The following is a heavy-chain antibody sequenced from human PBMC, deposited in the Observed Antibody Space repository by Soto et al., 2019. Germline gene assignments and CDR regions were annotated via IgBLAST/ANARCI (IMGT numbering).Heavy chain of an antibody. V-gene: IGHV1-46*04. D-gene: IGHD3-10*01. CDR2: IDPSTGTS. CDR3: ARLSRITFIVN. Sequence: QVRLVQSGAEVKSPGTSAKVSCQTSGYTFADYSIHWVRQAPGQGLGYMGNIDPSTGTSDSAQTLQGRISMTTDASTSTVYMELNNLRSTDTAVYYCARLSRITFIVNRGQGTLVTVSS. J-gene: IGHJ4*02. CDR1: GYTFADYS.